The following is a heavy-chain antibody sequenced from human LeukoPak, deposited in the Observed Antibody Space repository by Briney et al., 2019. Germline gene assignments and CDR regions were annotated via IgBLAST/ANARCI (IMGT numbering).Heavy chain of an antibody. V-gene: IGHV1-2*02. J-gene: IGHJ3*02. CDR1: GYTFTGYY. CDR3: ARDNGDYTPTDAFDI. Sequence: ASVKVSCKASGYTFTGYYMHWVRQAPGQGLEWMGWINPNSGGTNYAQKFQGRVTMTRDTSISTAYMELSRLRSDDTAVYYCARDNGDYTPTDAFDIWGQGTMVTVSS. D-gene: IGHD4-17*01. CDR2: INPNSGGT.